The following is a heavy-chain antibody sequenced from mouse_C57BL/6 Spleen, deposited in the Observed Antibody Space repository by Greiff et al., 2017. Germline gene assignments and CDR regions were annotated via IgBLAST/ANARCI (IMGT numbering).Heavy chain of an antibody. J-gene: IGHJ3*01. V-gene: IGHV5-17*01. CDR2: ISSGSSTI. D-gene: IGHD4-1*01. Sequence: EVQLVESGGGLVKPGGSLKLSCAASGFTFSDYGMHWVRQAPEKGLEWVAYISSGSSTIYYADTVKGRFTISRDNAKNTLFLQMTSLRSEDTDMYYCARGTGAWFAYWGQGTLVTVSA. CDR3: ARGTGAWFAY. CDR1: GFTFSDYG.